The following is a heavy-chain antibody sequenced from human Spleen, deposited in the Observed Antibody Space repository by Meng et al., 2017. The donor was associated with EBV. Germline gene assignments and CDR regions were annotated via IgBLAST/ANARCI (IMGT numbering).Heavy chain of an antibody. J-gene: IGHJ4*02. D-gene: IGHD2-21*01. V-gene: IGHV4-61*01. CDR1: GDSVRIGNYY. CDR3: ARGKID. Sequence: QVQPQASGPRLVRPSETPSLTCTVSGDSVRIGNYYWNWIRQPPGKGLEWIGYIYYSGSTNYNPSLKSRVTILVDTSKNQFSLKLNSVTAADTAVYYCARGKIDWGQGTLVTVSS. CDR2: IYYSGST.